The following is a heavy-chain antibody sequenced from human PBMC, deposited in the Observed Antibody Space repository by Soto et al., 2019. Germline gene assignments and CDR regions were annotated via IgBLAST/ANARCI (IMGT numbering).Heavy chain of an antibody. CDR2: INAGNGNT. CDR3: ARVEDYYDSSGYYPLGH. Sequence: AASVKVSCKASGYTFTSYAMHWVRQAPGQRLEWMGWINAGNGNTKYSQKFQGRVTITRDTSASTAYMELSSLRSEDTAVYYCARVEDYYDSSGYYPLGHWGQGTLVTVSS. J-gene: IGHJ4*02. D-gene: IGHD3-22*01. CDR1: GYTFTSYA. V-gene: IGHV1-3*01.